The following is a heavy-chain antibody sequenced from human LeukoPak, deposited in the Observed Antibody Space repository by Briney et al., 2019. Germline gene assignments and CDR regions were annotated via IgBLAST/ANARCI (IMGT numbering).Heavy chain of an antibody. CDR2: IRSKANNYAT. J-gene: IGHJ6*02. CDR3: ATRGVTPDYYDMDV. CDR1: GXTXXGSA. Sequence: LXXXXXXXGXTXXGSAMHWVRQASXTXLEWVGRIRSKANNYATAYAASVKGRFTISRDDSKNTAFLQMNSLKTEDTAVYYCATRGVTPDYYDMDVWGQGTTVTVSS. V-gene: IGHV3-73*01. D-gene: IGHD2-21*02.